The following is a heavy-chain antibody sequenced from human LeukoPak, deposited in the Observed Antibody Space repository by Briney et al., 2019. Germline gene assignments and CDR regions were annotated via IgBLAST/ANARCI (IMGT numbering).Heavy chain of an antibody. CDR3: ARGGYYYDSSGYSHLPDY. Sequence: ASVKVSCKASGGTFSSYAFSWVRQAPGQGLEWMGGIIPIVGTTNYAQMFQGRVTITADESTSTAYMELSSLRSEDTAVYYCARGGYYYDSSGYSHLPDYWGQGTLATVSA. CDR1: GGTFSSYA. CDR2: IIPIVGTT. D-gene: IGHD3-22*01. J-gene: IGHJ4*02. V-gene: IGHV1-69*13.